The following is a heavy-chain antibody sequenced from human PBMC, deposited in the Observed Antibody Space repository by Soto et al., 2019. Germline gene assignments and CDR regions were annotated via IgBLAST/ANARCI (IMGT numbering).Heavy chain of an antibody. CDR3: AKRGPTSSSGWFSIDY. D-gene: IGHD6-19*01. CDR1: GFTFSSYG. J-gene: IGHJ4*02. CDR2: ISYDGNNK. V-gene: IGHV3-30*18. Sequence: PGGSLRLSCAASGFTFSSYGMQWVRQAPGKGLEWVAVISYDGNNKYYADSVKGRFTISRDDSKNKLYLQMNTLRAEDTAVYYCAKRGPTSSSGWFSIDYWGQGTLVTVSS.